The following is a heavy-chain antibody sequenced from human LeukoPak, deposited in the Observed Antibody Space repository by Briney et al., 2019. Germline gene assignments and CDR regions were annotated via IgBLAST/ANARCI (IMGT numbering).Heavy chain of an antibody. CDR3: ARWGLNAFEI. CDR2: MNPNSGNT. J-gene: IGHJ3*02. D-gene: IGHD3-16*01. CDR1: GYTFTSYD. V-gene: IGHV1-8*01. Sequence: ASVKVSCKASGYTFTSYDINWVRQATGQGLEWMGWMNPNSGNTGYSHKFQGRVTMTRNNSISTDYMELSSLRSDDTAVYYCARWGLNAFEIWGXGTMVTVS.